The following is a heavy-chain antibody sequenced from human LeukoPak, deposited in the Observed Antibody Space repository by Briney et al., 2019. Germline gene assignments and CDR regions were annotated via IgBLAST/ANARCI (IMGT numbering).Heavy chain of an antibody. J-gene: IGHJ3*02. CDR1: AYSFTIYT. Sequence: ASVKVSCKASAYSFTIYTIHWVRQAPGQRLEWMGWINAGNGNRRYSENFQGRITITRDISATTAYMELSSLRPEDTAVYYCARTTRSWYEDNDAFDIWGQGTTVTVSS. V-gene: IGHV1-3*01. D-gene: IGHD6-13*01. CDR3: ARTTRSWYEDNDAFDI. CDR2: INAGNGNR.